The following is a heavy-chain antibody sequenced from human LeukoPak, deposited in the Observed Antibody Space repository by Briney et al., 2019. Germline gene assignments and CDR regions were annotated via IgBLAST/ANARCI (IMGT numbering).Heavy chain of an antibody. CDR1: GFTFSSYA. V-gene: IGHV3-23*01. J-gene: IGHJ4*02. CDR2: ISGSGGST. CDR3: AFRRLRGFGGVIAMGGAFDY. D-gene: IGHD3-16*02. Sequence: TGGSLRLSCAASGFTFSSYAMSWVRQAPGKGLEWVSAISGSGGSTYYADSVKGRFTISRDNSKNTLYLQMNSLRAEDTAVYYCAFRRLRGFGGVIAMGGAFDYWGQGTLVTVSS.